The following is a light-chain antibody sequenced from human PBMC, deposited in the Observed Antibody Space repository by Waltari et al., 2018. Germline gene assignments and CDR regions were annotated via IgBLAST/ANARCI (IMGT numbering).Light chain of an antibody. Sequence: DIQMTQSPSTLSASVGDRVTITCRASQSISIWLAWYQQKPGKAPKLLIYKASRLETGVPSRFSGSGSGTEFTLTISSLQPSDFSPYYCQQYESYSYTFGQGTKLEIK. V-gene: IGKV1-5*03. CDR3: QQYESYSYT. CDR2: KAS. J-gene: IGKJ2*01. CDR1: QSISIW.